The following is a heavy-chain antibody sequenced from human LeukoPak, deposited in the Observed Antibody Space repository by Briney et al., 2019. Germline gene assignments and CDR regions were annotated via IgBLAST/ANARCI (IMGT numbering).Heavy chain of an antibody. CDR3: ARDQGSSGWYLGAFDI. D-gene: IGHD6-19*01. V-gene: IGHV3-33*01. CDR2: LWYDGSNK. Sequence: GGPLRLPCAASGFPFRRYGMHGVRRAPGKGREGVAVLWYDGSNKYYADSVKGRFTISRDNSKNTLYLQMNSLRAEDTAVYYCARDQGSSGWYLGAFDIWGQGTMVTVSS. J-gene: IGHJ3*02. CDR1: GFPFRRYG.